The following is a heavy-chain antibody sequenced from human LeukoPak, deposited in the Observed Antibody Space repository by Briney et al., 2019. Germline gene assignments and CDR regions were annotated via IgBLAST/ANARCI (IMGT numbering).Heavy chain of an antibody. V-gene: IGHV3-23*01. CDR2: IRGDGGET. CDR1: GFTFSDYY. Sequence: PGGSLRLSCAASGFTFSDYYMSWVRQAPGKGPEWVSGIRGDGGETFYADSVQGRFTVSRDNSKNTVYLQMTSLRVEDTAVYYCAKDKRGGSDYVYFDYWGQGTLVTVSS. J-gene: IGHJ4*02. D-gene: IGHD4-17*01. CDR3: AKDKRGGSDYVYFDY.